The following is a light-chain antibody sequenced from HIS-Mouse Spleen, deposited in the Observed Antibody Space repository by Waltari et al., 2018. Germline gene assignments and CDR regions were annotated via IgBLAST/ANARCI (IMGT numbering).Light chain of an antibody. CDR2: AAS. V-gene: IGKV1-9*01. J-gene: IGKJ1*01. CDR1: QGIRSY. Sequence: DIQLTQSPSFLSASVGDRVTITCRASQGIRSYLAWYQQKPGQAPKLLIYAASTLQSGVPSRFSGSGSVTEFTLTISSLQPEDFATYYCQQLNSYPPTFGQGTKVEIK. CDR3: QQLNSYPPT.